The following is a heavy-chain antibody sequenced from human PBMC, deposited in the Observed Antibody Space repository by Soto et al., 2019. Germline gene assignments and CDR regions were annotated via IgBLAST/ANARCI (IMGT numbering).Heavy chain of an antibody. CDR2: ISYDGSNK. Sequence: GGSLRLSCAASGFTFSSYAMHWVRQAPGKGLEWVAVISYDGSNKYYADSVKGRFTISRDNSKNTLYLQMNSLRAEDTAVYYCAKGGGSSSFYYYYIGMDDWGQGTLVTVSS. CDR1: GFTFSSYA. V-gene: IGHV3-30-3*01. CDR3: AKGGGSSSFYYYYIGMDD. D-gene: IGHD6-6*01. J-gene: IGHJ6*02.